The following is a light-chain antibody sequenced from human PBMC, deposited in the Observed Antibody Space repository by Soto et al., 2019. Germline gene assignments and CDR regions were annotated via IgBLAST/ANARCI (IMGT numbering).Light chain of an antibody. Sequence: EIVLTQSPATLSLSPGERATLSCRASQSVSSYLAWYQQKPGQAPRLLIYDASNRATGIPARFSGSGSGTDFTLTISSXEPEDXAXXYXHXXXNWPLTFGGGTKVEI. J-gene: IGKJ4*01. CDR3: HXXXNWPLT. CDR2: DAS. CDR1: QSVSSY. V-gene: IGKV3-11*01.